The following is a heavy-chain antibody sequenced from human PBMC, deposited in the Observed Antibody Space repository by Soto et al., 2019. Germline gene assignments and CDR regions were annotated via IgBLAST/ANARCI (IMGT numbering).Heavy chain of an antibody. J-gene: IGHJ5*02. CDR2: IYYSGST. CDR1: GGSISSGGYY. Sequence: PSETLSLTCTVSGGSISSGGYYWSWIRQHPGKGLEWIGYIYYSGSTYYNPSLKSRVTISVDTSKNQFSLKLSSVTAADTAVYYCAREKKQYGEWYNWFDHWGQGTLVTVSS. CDR3: AREKKQYGEWYNWFDH. D-gene: IGHD2-8*01. V-gene: IGHV4-31*03.